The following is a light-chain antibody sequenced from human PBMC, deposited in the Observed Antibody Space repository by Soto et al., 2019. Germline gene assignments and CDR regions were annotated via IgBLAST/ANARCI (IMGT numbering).Light chain of an antibody. J-gene: IGKJ2*01. Sequence: DIVMTQSPLSLPVTPGEPASISCRSSQSLLHSKGHKYLDWYLQKPGQSPQLLIYLGSNRASGVPDRFSGSGSGTDLTLKISRVEAEDVGVYYCMQALQTPYTFGQGTKLEIK. CDR2: LGS. CDR1: QSLLHSKGHKY. CDR3: MQALQTPYT. V-gene: IGKV2-28*01.